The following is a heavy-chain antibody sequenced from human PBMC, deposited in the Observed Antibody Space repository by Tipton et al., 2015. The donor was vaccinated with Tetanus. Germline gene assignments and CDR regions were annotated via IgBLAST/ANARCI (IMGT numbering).Heavy chain of an antibody. CDR3: AREADCSGGSCFSGAFDN. D-gene: IGHD2-15*01. CDR1: GFIFSSYG. Sequence: SLRLSCAASGFIFSSYGIHWVRQAPGKGLEWVAVSWYDGTDKYYADSVKRRFTISRDNSKNTLYLQMNSLRAEGTAVYYCAREADCSGGSCFSGAFDNWGQGTQVTVSS. J-gene: IGHJ4*02. CDR2: SWYDGTDK. V-gene: IGHV3-33*01.